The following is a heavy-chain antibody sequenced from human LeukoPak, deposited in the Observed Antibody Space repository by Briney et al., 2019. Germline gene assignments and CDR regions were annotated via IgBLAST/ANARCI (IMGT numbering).Heavy chain of an antibody. D-gene: IGHD3-16*02. Sequence: PSETLSLTCAVYGGSFSGYYWSWIRQPPGKGLEWIGEINHSGSTNYNPSLKSRVTISVDTSKNQFSLKLSSVTAADTAVYYYARIMITFGGVIVKGAFDYWGQGTLVTVSS. CDR1: GGSFSGYY. CDR3: ARIMITFGGVIVKGAFDY. J-gene: IGHJ4*02. V-gene: IGHV4-34*01. CDR2: INHSGST.